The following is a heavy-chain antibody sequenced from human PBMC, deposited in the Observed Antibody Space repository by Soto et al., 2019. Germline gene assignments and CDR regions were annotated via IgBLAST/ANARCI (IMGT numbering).Heavy chain of an antibody. CDR3: ASARYFDWLYPDYYGMDV. D-gene: IGHD3-9*01. CDR2: IYYSGST. J-gene: IGHJ6*02. V-gene: IGHV4-31*03. Sequence: SETLSLTCTVSGGSISRGGYYWSWIRQHPGKGLEWIGYIYYSGSTYYNPSLKSRVTISVDTSKNQSSLKLSSVTAADTAVYYCASARYFDWLYPDYYGMDVWGQVTTVTVSS. CDR1: GGSISRGGYY.